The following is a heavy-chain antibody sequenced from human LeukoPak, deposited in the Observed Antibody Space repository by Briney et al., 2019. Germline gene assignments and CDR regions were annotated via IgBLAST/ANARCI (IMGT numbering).Heavy chain of an antibody. Sequence: SVKVSFKSSGYTLTIYYIHWVRQAPGQGLEWMGIINPSDGSTSYAQKFQGRVTMTSDTSMSTVYMELSSLRSEDTAVYYCARGLMDSSLYQRSWVYYYYYMDVWGKGTTVTISS. J-gene: IGHJ6*03. CDR2: INPSDGST. CDR3: ARGLMDSSLYQRSWVYYYYYMDV. V-gene: IGHV1-46*01. D-gene: IGHD6-13*01. CDR1: GYTLTIYY.